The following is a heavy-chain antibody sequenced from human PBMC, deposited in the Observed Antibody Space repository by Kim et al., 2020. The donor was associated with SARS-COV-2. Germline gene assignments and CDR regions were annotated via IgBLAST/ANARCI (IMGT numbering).Heavy chain of an antibody. CDR3: ARDPEDYGDYYFDY. J-gene: IGHJ4*02. D-gene: IGHD4-17*01. Sequence: GGSLRLSCAASGFTFSSYAMHWVRQAPGKGLEWVAVISYDGSNKYYADSVKGRFTISRDNSKNTLYLQMNSLRAEDTAVYYCARDPEDYGDYYFDYWGQGTLVTVSS. CDR2: ISYDGSNK. V-gene: IGHV3-30*04. CDR1: GFTFSSYA.